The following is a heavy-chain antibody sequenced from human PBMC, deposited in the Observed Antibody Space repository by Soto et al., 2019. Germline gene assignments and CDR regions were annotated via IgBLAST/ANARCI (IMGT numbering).Heavy chain of an antibody. CDR1: GYTFTSYG. J-gene: IGHJ4*02. CDR3: AGTSLRRSAGSDY. D-gene: IGHD6-6*01. CDR2: ISAYNGNT. Sequence: QVQLVQSGAEVKKPGASVKVSCKASGYTFTSYGITWVRQAPGQGLERMGWISAYNGNTNYAQKLQGRVTMTTDTSTSTAYGELWSLRSDDTAVDYCAGTSLRRSAGSDYWGQGTQVTVSS. V-gene: IGHV1-18*01.